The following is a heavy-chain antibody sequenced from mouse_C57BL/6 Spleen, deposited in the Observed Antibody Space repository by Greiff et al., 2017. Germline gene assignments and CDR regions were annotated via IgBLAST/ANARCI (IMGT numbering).Heavy chain of an antibody. CDR1: GFPLPGYG. CDR2: IWRGGST. Sequence: QVQLQQSGPGLGQPSQSRPITAPVSGFPLPGYGVNGFRQSPGKGREGLGVIWRGGSTDYNAAFMSRLSITKDNSKSQVFFKMNSLQADDTAIYYCAKESYYGSSYWYFDVWGTGTTVTVSS. D-gene: IGHD1-1*01. J-gene: IGHJ1*03. CDR3: AKESYYGSSYWYFDV. V-gene: IGHV2-5*01.